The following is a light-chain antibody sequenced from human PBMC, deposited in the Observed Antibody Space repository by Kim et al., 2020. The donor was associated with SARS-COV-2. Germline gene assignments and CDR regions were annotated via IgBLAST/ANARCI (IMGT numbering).Light chain of an antibody. Sequence: STYACTGTGSDVGVYNYVSWYQQHPGKAPKLMIYDVSKRPSGVSNRFSGSKSGNTASLTISGLQAEDEADYYCNSYTGSSTWGFGGGTQLTVL. CDR2: DVS. CDR1: GSDVGVYNY. V-gene: IGLV2-14*04. CDR3: NSYTGSSTWG. J-gene: IGLJ3*02.